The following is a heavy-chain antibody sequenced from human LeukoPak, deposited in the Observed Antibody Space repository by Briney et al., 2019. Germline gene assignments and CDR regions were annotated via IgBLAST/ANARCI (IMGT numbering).Heavy chain of an antibody. V-gene: IGHV3-66*01. CDR2: IYRDGRT. Sequence: GGPLRLSCAASGFTVSSNYMSWVRQAPGKGLEWVSVIYRDGRTFYADSVEGRFTISRDNSKNTLYLQMNTLRAEDTAVYFCSTIVPDVVATLTFAYWGQGAQVTVSS. CDR3: STIVPDVVATLTFAY. J-gene: IGHJ4*02. CDR1: GFTVSSNY. D-gene: IGHD2-21*01.